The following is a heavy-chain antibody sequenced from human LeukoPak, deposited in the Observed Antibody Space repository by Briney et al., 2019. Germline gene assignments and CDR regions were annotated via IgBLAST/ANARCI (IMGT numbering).Heavy chain of an antibody. CDR1: GFTFSSYA. J-gene: IGHJ4*02. Sequence: PGGSLRLSCAASGFTFSSYAMSWVRQAPGKGLEWVSAISGSGGSTYYADSVKGRFTISRDNSKNTLYLQMNSLRAEDTAVYYRAKGSGDSSGWFQLFDYWGQGTLVTVSS. D-gene: IGHD6-19*01. V-gene: IGHV3-23*01. CDR2: ISGSGGST. CDR3: AKGSGDSSGWFQLFDY.